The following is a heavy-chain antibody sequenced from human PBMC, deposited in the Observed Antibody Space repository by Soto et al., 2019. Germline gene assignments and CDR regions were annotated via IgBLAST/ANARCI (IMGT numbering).Heavy chain of an antibody. D-gene: IGHD2-8*02. V-gene: IGHV4-4*07. J-gene: IGHJ4*02. CDR2: FSLSGTT. Sequence: SETLSLTCSVSGASIAGSSYWSWIRQPAGKGLEWIGRFSLSGTTNYSPSLRSRVTMSADVSKNQFSLRLTSVTAADTALYYCARGRTPPGAPAWDYFAAWGQEGRVTV. CDR3: ARGRTPPGAPAWDYFAA. CDR1: GASIAGSSY.